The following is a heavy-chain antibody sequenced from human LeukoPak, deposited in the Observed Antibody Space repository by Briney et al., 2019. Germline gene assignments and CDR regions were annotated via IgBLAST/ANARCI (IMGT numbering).Heavy chain of an antibody. CDR1: GYTLTELS. D-gene: IGHD3-22*01. CDR2: FDPEDGET. J-gene: IGHJ4*02. V-gene: IGHV1-24*01. CDR3: ATDPGYYDSSGYYGGGD. Sequence: GASVKVSCKVSGYTLTELSMHWVRQAPGKGLEWMGGFDPEDGETIYAQKFQGRVTMTEDTSTDTAYMELSSLRSEDTAVYYCATDPGYYDSSGYYGGGDWGQGTLVTVSS.